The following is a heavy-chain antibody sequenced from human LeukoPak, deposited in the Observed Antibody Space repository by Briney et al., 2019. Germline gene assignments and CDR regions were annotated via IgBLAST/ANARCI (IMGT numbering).Heavy chain of an antibody. J-gene: IGHJ4*02. D-gene: IGHD2-2*01. V-gene: IGHV3-30*18. Sequence: GRSLRLSCAASGFTFSSYGMHWVRQAPGKGLEWVAVISYDGNNKYHADSVRGRFTISRDNSKNTLYLQMNSLRAEDTAVYYCAKDFDPAAAAYYFDYWGQETLATVSS. CDR3: AKDFDPAAAAYYFDY. CDR2: ISYDGNNK. CDR1: GFTFSSYG.